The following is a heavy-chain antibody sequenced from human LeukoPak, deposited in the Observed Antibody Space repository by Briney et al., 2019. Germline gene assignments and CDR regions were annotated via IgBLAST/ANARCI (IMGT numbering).Heavy chain of an antibody. Sequence: PSETLSLTCTVSGGSISSSSYYWGWIRQPPGKGLEWIGSIYYSGSTYYNPPLKSRVTISVDTSKNQFSLKLSSVTAADTAVYYCARKDSMDDFDYWGQGTLVTVSS. CDR2: IYYSGST. CDR1: GGSISSSSYY. V-gene: IGHV4-39*01. D-gene: IGHD4-11*01. J-gene: IGHJ4*02. CDR3: ARKDSMDDFDY.